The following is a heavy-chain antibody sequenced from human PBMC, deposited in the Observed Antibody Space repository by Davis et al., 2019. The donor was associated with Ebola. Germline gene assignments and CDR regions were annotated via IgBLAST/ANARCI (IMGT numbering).Heavy chain of an antibody. V-gene: IGHV1-69*01. D-gene: IGHD3-3*01. CDR2: IIPIFGTA. Sequence: VKVSCKASGGTFSSYAISWVRQAPGQGLEWMGGIIPIFGTANYAQKFQGRVMITADESTSTAYMELSSLRSEDTAVYYCARGRRITIFGGYYGMDVWGQGTTVTVSS. J-gene: IGHJ6*02. CDR1: GGTFSSYA. CDR3: ARGRRITIFGGYYGMDV.